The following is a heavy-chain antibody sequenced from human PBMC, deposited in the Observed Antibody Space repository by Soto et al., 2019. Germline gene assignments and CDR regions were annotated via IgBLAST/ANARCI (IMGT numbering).Heavy chain of an antibody. Sequence: HPGGSLRLSCAASGFTVSSNYMSWVRQAPGKGLEWVSAISGSGGSTYYADSVKGRFTISRDNSKNTLYLQMNSLRAEDTAVYYCAKYDSSWSLYYFDYWGQGTLVTVSS. D-gene: IGHD6-13*01. CDR2: ISGSGGST. CDR1: GFTVSSNY. V-gene: IGHV3-23*01. CDR3: AKYDSSWSLYYFDY. J-gene: IGHJ4*02.